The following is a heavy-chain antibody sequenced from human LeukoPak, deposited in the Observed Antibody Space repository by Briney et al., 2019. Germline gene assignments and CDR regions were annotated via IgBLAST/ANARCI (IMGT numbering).Heavy chain of an antibody. D-gene: IGHD3-22*01. J-gene: IGHJ4*02. CDR2: IYHSGST. CDR3: ARQHSSGYYYFDY. Sequence: PSETPSLTCTVSGGSISSYYWSWIRQPPGKGLEWIGYIYHSGSTNYNPSLKSRVTISVDTSKNQFSLKLSSVTAADTAVYYCARQHSSGYYYFDYWGQGTLVTVSS. V-gene: IGHV4-59*08. CDR1: GGSISSYY.